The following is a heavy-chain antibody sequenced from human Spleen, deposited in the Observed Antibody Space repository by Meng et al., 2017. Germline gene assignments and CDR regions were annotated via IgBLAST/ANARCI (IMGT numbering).Heavy chain of an antibody. D-gene: IGHD1-26*01. CDR1: GYTFTSYA. CDR3: ARDSWEQLSFDY. CDR2: INAGNGNT. V-gene: IGHV1-3*01. Sequence: QGQLVPSGAEVKKPGASVKVSCKTSGYTFTSYAMHWVRQAPGQRLEWMGWINAGNGNTKYSQKFQGRVTITRDTSASTAYMELSSLRSEDTAVYYCARDSWEQLSFDYWGQGTLVTV. J-gene: IGHJ4*02.